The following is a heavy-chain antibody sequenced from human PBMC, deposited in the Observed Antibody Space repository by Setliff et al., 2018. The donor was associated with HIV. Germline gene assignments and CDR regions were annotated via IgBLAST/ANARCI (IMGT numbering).Heavy chain of an antibody. Sequence: SETLSLTCTVSGGSINSRSYSWGWIRQPPGKGLEWIGSFYYTGSTYYNPSLRSRVTISVDTSKNQFSLKLSSVTAADTAVYYCARDGEWLRLGTYWYFDLWGRGTLVTVSS. CDR3: ARDGEWLRLGTYWYFDL. J-gene: IGHJ2*01. V-gene: IGHV4-39*07. D-gene: IGHD5-12*01. CDR2: FYYTGST. CDR1: GGSINSRSYS.